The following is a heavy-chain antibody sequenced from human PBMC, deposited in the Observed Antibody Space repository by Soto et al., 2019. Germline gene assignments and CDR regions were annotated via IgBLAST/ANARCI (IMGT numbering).Heavy chain of an antibody. CDR3: ASGNDYGDSTFDY. D-gene: IGHD4-17*01. V-gene: IGHV4-31*03. CDR2: IYYSGST. J-gene: IGHJ4*02. Sequence: SETLSLTCTVSGGSISSGGYYWSWIRQHPGKGLEWIGYIYYSGSTYYNPSLKSRVTISVDTSKNQFSLKLSSVTAADTAVYYCASGNDYGDSTFDYWGQGTLVTVSS. CDR1: GGSISSGGYY.